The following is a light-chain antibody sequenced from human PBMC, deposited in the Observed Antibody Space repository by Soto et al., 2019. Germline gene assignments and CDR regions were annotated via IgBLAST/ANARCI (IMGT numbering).Light chain of an antibody. V-gene: IGLV1-47*02. CDR3: AAWDDSLSAL. Sequence: QPVLIQPPSASGTPGQRVTISCSGSSSNIGSNYVYWYQQLPGTAPKLLIYSNNQRPSGVPDRFSGSKSGTSASLAISGLRSEDEADYYCAAWDDSLSALFGGGTKLTVL. CDR2: SNN. CDR1: SSNIGSNY. J-gene: IGLJ2*01.